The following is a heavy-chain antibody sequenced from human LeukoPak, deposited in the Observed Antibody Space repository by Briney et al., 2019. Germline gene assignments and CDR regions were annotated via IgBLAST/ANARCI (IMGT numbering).Heavy chain of an antibody. Sequence: SETLSLTCTVSGGSISSGDYYWSWIRPPPGKGLEWIGYIYYSGSTYYNPSLKSRVTISVDTSKNQFSLKLSSVTAADTAVYYCARNGIEYSSSSGIDCWGQRTLVTVSS. CDR1: GGSISSGDYY. CDR3: ARNGIEYSSSSGIDC. J-gene: IGHJ4*02. D-gene: IGHD6-6*01. CDR2: IYYSGST. V-gene: IGHV4-30-4*01.